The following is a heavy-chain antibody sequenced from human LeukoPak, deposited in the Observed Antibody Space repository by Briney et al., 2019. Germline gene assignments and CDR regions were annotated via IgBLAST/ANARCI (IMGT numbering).Heavy chain of an antibody. CDR3: APATMTFDY. CDR2: IDPNTGDT. D-gene: IGHD2-21*02. CDR1: GYTFTAYN. Sequence: ASVKLSCKTSGYTFTAYNMHWVRQAPGQGLEWMGWIDPNTGDTTYAQRFQDRVTMTRETSISTAYMELSGLTSDDTAVYYCAPATMTFDYWGQGTLVTVSS. V-gene: IGHV1-2*02. J-gene: IGHJ4*02.